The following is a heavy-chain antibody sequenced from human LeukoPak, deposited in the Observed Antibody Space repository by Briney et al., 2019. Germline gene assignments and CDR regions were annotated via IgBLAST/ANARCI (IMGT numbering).Heavy chain of an antibody. D-gene: IGHD3-10*01. CDR1: GFNFSDYD. CDR2: IWDDGSNK. J-gene: IGHJ2*01. V-gene: IGHV3-33*03. CDR3: AKERGGQDWYFDL. Sequence: GRSLRLSCTASGFNFSDYDMDWVRQAPGKGLEWVAVIWDDGSNKHYADSVKGRFTISRDNSKNTLYLQMNSLRAEDTAMYYCAKERGGQDWYFDLWGRGALVTVSS.